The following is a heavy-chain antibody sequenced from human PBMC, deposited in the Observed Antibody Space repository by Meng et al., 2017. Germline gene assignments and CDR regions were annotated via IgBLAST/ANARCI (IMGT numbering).Heavy chain of an antibody. CDR3: ARSTLRGYSYGYFDY. V-gene: IGHV4-59*01. CDR2: IYYSGST. CDR1: GGSIRSYY. J-gene: IGHJ4*02. D-gene: IGHD5-18*01. Sequence: GSLRLSCTVSGGSIRSYYWSWIRQPPGKGLEWIGYIYYSGSTNYHPSLKSRVTISVDTSKNQFSLKLSSVTAADTAVYYCARSTLRGYSYGYFDYWGQGTLVTVSS.